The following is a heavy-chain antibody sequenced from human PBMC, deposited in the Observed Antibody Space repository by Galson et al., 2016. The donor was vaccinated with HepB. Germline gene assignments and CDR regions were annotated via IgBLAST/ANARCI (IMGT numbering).Heavy chain of an antibody. CDR1: GFSFSNSG. V-gene: IGHV3-23*01. Sequence: SLRLSCAASGFSFSNSGMSWVRQAPGRGLEWVSGITRSGDATHYADFVKGRFTISRDNSKNTMYLQMNSLRAEDTAVYYCAKMRGSGGYYSDAFDVWGQGTIVTV. CDR2: ITRSGDAT. D-gene: IGHD3-22*01. CDR3: AKMRGSGGYYSDAFDV. J-gene: IGHJ3*01.